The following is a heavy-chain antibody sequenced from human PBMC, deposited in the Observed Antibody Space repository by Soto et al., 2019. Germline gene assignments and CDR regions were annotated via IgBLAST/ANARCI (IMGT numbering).Heavy chain of an antibody. CDR2: IYSSGST. Sequence: QVQLQESGPGLVKPSETLSLTCTVSGGSVSSGSYYWSWIRQPPGKGLEWIGYIYSSGSTNYNPSLKSRVTMSIDTSKKQFSLKLSSVSAADTAVYYCARERDGSYLWDFDIWGQGTMVTVSS. CDR3: ARERDGSYLWDFDI. CDR1: GGSVSSGSYY. J-gene: IGHJ3*02. V-gene: IGHV4-61*01. D-gene: IGHD1-26*01.